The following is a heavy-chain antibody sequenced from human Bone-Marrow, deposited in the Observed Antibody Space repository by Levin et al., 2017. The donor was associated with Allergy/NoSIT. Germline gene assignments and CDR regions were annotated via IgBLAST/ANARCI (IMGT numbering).Heavy chain of an antibody. CDR2: ISYDGSNK. D-gene: IGHD5-18*01. Sequence: PGGSLRLSCAASGFTFSSYGMHWVRQAPGKGLEWVAVISYDGSNKYYADSVKGRFTISRDNSKNTLYLQMNSLRAEDTAVYYCAKAGLTWIQLWFAMRENVDEFSLWGQGTTVTVSS. CDR1: GFTFSSYG. J-gene: IGHJ6*02. V-gene: IGHV3-30*18. CDR3: AKAGLTWIQLWFAMRENVDEFSL.